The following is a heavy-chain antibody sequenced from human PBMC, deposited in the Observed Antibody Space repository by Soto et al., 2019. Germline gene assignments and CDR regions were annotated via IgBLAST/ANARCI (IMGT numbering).Heavy chain of an antibody. CDR3: AKDRLVRTYYFDS. CDR1: GFTFKNYG. Sequence: QVQLVESGGGVVQPGNSLRLSCAASGFTFKNYGIHWVRQSPGKGLECVALVSYLWSAKYYTDSERGRFSVSKDNSKNTVYLQMNSLGPEDTSVYYCAKDRLVRTYYFDSWGQGTRVTVSS. D-gene: IGHD3-16*01. V-gene: IGHV3-30*18. J-gene: IGHJ4*02. CDR2: VSYLWSAK.